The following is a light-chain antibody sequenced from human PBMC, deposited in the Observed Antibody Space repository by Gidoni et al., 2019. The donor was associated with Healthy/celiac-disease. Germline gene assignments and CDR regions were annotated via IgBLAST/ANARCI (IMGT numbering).Light chain of an antibody. CDR2: DAS. CDR1: QSVSSY. CDR3: QQRSNWPT. Sequence: DIVLTQSLATLSLSPGERATLSCRPSQSVSSYLAWYQQKPGQAPRLLIYDASNRATGIPARFSGSGSGTDFTLTISSLEPEDVADYYCQQRSNWPTFGGGTKVEIK. J-gene: IGKJ4*01. V-gene: IGKV3-11*01.